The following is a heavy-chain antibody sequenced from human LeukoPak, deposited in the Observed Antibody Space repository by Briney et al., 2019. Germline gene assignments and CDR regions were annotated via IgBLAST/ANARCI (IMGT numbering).Heavy chain of an antibody. CDR3: AQFTMARGVIIRGFDY. D-gene: IGHD3-10*01. J-gene: IGHJ4*02. V-gene: IGHV4-34*01. Sequence: SETLSLTCAVYGGSFSGYYWSWIRQPPGKGLEWIGEINHRGNTNNNPSLKSRVTISVDTSKNQFSLKLSSVTAADTAVYYCAQFTMARGVIIRGFDYWGQGTLVTVSS. CDR1: GGSFSGYY. CDR2: INHRGNT.